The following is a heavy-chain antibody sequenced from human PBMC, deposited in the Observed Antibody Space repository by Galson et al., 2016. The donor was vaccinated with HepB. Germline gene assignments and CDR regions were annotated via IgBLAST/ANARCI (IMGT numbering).Heavy chain of an antibody. CDR2: ISVSSNYI. CDR1: GFTFRTRW. J-gene: IGHJ4*02. CDR3: ARDSIIVGATQDIDY. Sequence: SLRLSCATSGFTFRTRWMHWVRQAPGRGLEGVSSISVSSNYIYYADSVKGRFTISRDNAKNSLYLQMNRLRAEDTAVYSCARDSIIVGATQDIDYWGQGTLVTVSS. D-gene: IGHD1-26*01. V-gene: IGHV3-21*01.